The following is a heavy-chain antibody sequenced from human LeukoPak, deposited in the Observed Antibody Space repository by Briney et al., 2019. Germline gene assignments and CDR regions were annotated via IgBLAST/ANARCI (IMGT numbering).Heavy chain of an antibody. CDR2: INSDGSST. V-gene: IGHV3-74*01. J-gene: IGHJ6*03. CDR1: GFTFSSYW. Sequence: GGSLRLSCAASGFTFSSYWMHWVRQAPGKGLVWVSRINSDGSSTSYADSVKGRFTISRDNAKNSLFLQMNSLRAEDTAVYYCARDYDTSHYYFHMDVWGKGTTVSVSS. CDR3: ARDYDTSHYYFHMDV. D-gene: IGHD3-22*01.